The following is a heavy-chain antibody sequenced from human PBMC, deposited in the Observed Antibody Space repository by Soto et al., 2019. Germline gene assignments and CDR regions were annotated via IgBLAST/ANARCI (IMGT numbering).Heavy chain of an antibody. J-gene: IGHJ5*02. CDR3: ARWGFGVVIQDDNWFDP. Sequence: QVQLQESGPGLVKPSGTLSLTCAVSGGSISSSNWWSWVRQPPGKGLEWIGEIYHSGSTNYNPSLKSRVTMTVDKSKNHFSLKLSSVTAADTAVYYCARWGFGVVIQDDNWFDPWGQGTLVTVSS. CDR2: IYHSGST. CDR1: GGSISSSNW. V-gene: IGHV4-4*02. D-gene: IGHD3-3*01.